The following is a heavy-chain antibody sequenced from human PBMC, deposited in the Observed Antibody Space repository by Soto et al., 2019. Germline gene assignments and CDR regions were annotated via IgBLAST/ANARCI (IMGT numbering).Heavy chain of an antibody. V-gene: IGHV4-59*01. CDR1: GGSISRYY. CDR2: IYYSGST. J-gene: IGHJ4*02. D-gene: IGHD3-9*01. Sequence: SETLSLTCTVSGGSISRYYWSWIRQPPGKGLEWIGYIYYSGSTNYNPSLKSRVTISVDTSKNQFSLKLSSVTAADTAVYYCARGYDILTGYPTTLFDYWGQGALVTVSS. CDR3: ARGYDILTGYPTTLFDY.